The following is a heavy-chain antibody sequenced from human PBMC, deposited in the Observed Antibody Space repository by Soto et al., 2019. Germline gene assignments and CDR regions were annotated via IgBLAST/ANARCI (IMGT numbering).Heavy chain of an antibody. CDR3: ARSDWFDP. V-gene: IGHV3-74*01. Sequence: EVPLVESGGGLVQPGGSLRLSCAASGFTFSGHWMHWVRQAPGKGLVWVSRIKSDGRSTSYADSVNGRFTVSRDNAKNTLYLQMNSLRAEDTAVYYCARSDWFDPWGQGTLVTVSS. CDR2: IKSDGRST. CDR1: GFTFSGHW. J-gene: IGHJ5*02.